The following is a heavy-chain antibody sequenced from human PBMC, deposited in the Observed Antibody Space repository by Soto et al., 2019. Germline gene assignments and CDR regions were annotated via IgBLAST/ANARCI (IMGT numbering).Heavy chain of an antibody. CDR3: ARDVYYFGSGSYSPGGY. Sequence: QVQLVESGGGVVQPGRFLRLSCAASGFTFSSYATHWVRQAPGKGLEWVAVISYDGSNKYYADSVKGRFTISRDNSNNTLYLQMNSLRAEDTAVYYCARDVYYFGSGSYSPGGYWGQGTLVTVSS. V-gene: IGHV3-30-3*01. CDR1: GFTFSSYA. J-gene: IGHJ4*02. CDR2: ISYDGSNK. D-gene: IGHD3-10*01.